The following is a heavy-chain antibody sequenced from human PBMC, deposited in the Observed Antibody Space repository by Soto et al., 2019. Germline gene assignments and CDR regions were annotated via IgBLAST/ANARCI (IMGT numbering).Heavy chain of an antibody. CDR1: GFTFSKYW. CDR3: ARVPVKVAAGTAWLDP. Sequence: EVQVVESGGGLVQPGGSLRLSCAASGFTFSKYWMSWVRQAPGKGLEWVANIKEDGSEKYYVDSVKGRFTISRDNAKNSLYLQMNILRAEDTAVYYCARVPVKVAAGTAWLDPWGQGTLVTVSS. CDR2: IKEDGSEK. D-gene: IGHD6-13*01. J-gene: IGHJ5*02. V-gene: IGHV3-7*01.